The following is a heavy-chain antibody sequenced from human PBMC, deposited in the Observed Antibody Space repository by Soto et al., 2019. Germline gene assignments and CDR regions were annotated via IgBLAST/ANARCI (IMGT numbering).Heavy chain of an antibody. CDR1: GFTVSSNY. J-gene: IGHJ4*02. CDR3: AREVWFGGQLSDY. V-gene: IGHV3-53*01. CDR2: IYSGGST. Sequence: EVQLVESGGGLIQPGGSLRLSCAASGFTVSSNYMSWVRQAPGKGLEWVSVIYSGGSTYYADSVKGRFTISRDNSKNTLYLQMNSLRAEDTAVYYCAREVWFGGQLSDYWGQGTLVTVSS. D-gene: IGHD3-10*01.